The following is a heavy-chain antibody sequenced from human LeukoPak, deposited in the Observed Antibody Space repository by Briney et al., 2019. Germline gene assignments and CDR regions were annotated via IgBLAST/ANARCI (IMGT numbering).Heavy chain of an antibody. Sequence: SVKVSCKASGGTFSSYAISWVRQAPGQGLEWMGGIIPIFGTANYAQKFQGRVTITADESTSTAYMELSSLRSEDTAVYYCARDPAVWSGYPRFDYWGQGTLVTVSS. D-gene: IGHD3-3*01. CDR3: ARDPAVWSGYPRFDY. V-gene: IGHV1-69*13. J-gene: IGHJ4*02. CDR1: GGTFSSYA. CDR2: IIPIFGTA.